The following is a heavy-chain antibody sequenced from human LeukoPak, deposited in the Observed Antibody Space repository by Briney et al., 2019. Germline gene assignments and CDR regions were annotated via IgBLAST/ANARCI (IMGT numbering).Heavy chain of an antibody. V-gene: IGHV3-7*01. CDR1: GFTFSSYW. Sequence: GGSLRLSCAASGFTFSSYWMSWVRQAPGKGLEWVANIKQDGSEKYYVDSVKGRFTISRDNAKNSLYLQMNSLRAEDTAVHYCARYRGRYYDSSGYEPGFDYWGQGTLVTVSS. CDR3: ARYRGRYYDSSGYEPGFDY. CDR2: IKQDGSEK. J-gene: IGHJ4*02. D-gene: IGHD3-22*01.